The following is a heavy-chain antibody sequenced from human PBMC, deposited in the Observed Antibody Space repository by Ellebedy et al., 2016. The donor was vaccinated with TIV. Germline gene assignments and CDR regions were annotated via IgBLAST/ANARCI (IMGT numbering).Heavy chain of an antibody. CDR2: ISGSGSTI. Sequence: GGSLRLSCAASGMTFSTFSMNWVRQVPGKGLEWVSSISGSGSTIYYADSVKGRFNISRDNAKNSGYLQRRSLRPEDTAVYYCARGNTLVRGVSGLGWLDPWGQGTLVTVSS. D-gene: IGHD3-10*01. V-gene: IGHV3-48*04. J-gene: IGHJ5*02. CDR3: ARGNTLVRGVSGLGWLDP. CDR1: GMTFSTFS.